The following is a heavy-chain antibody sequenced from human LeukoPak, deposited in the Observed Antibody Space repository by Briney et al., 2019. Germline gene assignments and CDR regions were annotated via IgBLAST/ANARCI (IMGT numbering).Heavy chain of an antibody. D-gene: IGHD3-22*01. J-gene: IGHJ3*02. CDR3: ATVVVEHDAFDI. Sequence: GAAVKISCKASGYTFTDYYMHWVQQAPGKGLEWMGRVDPEDGETIYAEKFQGRVTITADTSTDTAYMELSSLRSEDTAVYYCATVVVEHDAFDIWGQGTMVTVSS. CDR2: VDPEDGET. CDR1: GYTFTDYY. V-gene: IGHV1-69-2*01.